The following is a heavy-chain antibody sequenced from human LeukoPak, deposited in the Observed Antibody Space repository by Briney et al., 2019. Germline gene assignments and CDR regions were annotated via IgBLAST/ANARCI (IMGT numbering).Heavy chain of an antibody. D-gene: IGHD3-22*01. V-gene: IGHV1-8*01. CDR3: ARVRYDSSGYYADY. Sequence: ASVKVSCKASGYTFTSYDINCVRQATGQGLEWMGWMNPNSGNTGYAQKFQGRVTMTRNTSISTAYMELSSLRSEDTAVYYCARVRYDSSGYYADYWGQGTLVTVSS. CDR2: MNPNSGNT. J-gene: IGHJ4*02. CDR1: GYTFTSYD.